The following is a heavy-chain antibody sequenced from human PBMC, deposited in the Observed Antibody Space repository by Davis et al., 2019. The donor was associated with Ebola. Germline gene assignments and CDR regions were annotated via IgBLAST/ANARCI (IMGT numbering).Heavy chain of an antibody. J-gene: IGHJ6*02. D-gene: IGHD1-26*01. Sequence: PSETLSLTCTVSGGSISSYYWSWIRQPPGKGLEWIGYIYYSGSTNYNPSLKSRVTISVDTSKNQFSLKLSSVTAADTAVYYCARVKKLQPLYGMDVWGQGTTVTVSS. CDR1: GGSISSYY. CDR2: IYYSGST. CDR3: ARVKKLQPLYGMDV. V-gene: IGHV4-59*12.